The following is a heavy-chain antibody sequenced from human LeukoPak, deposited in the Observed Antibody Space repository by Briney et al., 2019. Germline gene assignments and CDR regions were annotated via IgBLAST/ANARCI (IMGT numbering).Heavy chain of an antibody. CDR1: GFTFSSYS. CDR3: ARVHYNTAMVDIDY. D-gene: IGHD5-18*01. J-gene: IGHJ4*02. CDR2: NSSSSSYI. Sequence: PGGSLRLSCAASGFTFSSYSMNWVRQAPGKGLEWVSSNSSSSSYIYYADSVKGRFTISRDNGKNSLYLQMNSLRAEDTAVYYCARVHYNTAMVDIDYWGQGTLVTVSS. V-gene: IGHV3-21*01.